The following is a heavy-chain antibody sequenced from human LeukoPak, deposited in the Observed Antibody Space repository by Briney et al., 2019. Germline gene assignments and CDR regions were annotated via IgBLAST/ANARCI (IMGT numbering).Heavy chain of an antibody. Sequence: GRSLRLSCAASGFTFSTYGMHWVRQAPGKGLEWVAVISYDGSNKYYADSVKGRFTISRDNSKNTLYLQMNSLRAEDTGVYYCAKAGMTRFDYWGQGIMVTVSS. CDR3: AKAGMTRFDY. D-gene: IGHD1-20*01. CDR2: ISYDGSNK. J-gene: IGHJ4*02. V-gene: IGHV3-30*18. CDR1: GFTFSTYG.